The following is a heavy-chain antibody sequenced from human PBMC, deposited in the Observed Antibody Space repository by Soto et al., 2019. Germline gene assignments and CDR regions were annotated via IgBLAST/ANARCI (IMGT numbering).Heavy chain of an antibody. Sequence: SQTLSLTCAISGDSVSSNSAAWNWVRQSPSRGLEWLGRTYYRSKWYNDYAVSVKSRITINPDTSKNQFSLQLNSVTPEDTAVYYCARGYCSSTSCSMFDYWGQGTLVTVSS. CDR2: TYYRSKWYN. V-gene: IGHV6-1*01. CDR1: GDSVSSNSAA. CDR3: ARGYCSSTSCSMFDY. D-gene: IGHD2-2*01. J-gene: IGHJ4*02.